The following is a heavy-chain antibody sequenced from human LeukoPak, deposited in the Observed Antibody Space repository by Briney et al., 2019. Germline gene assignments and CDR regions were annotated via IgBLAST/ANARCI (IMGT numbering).Heavy chain of an antibody. CDR3: ARGTSSSWPEYYYFGY. CDR1: GGTFSSYA. Sequence: ASVKVSCRASGGTFSSYAISWVRQAPGQGLEWMGGIIPIFGTANYAQKFQGRVTITADESTSTAYMELSSLRSEDTVVYYCARGTSSSWPEYYYFGYWGQGTLVTVSS. CDR2: IIPIFGTA. D-gene: IGHD6-13*01. J-gene: IGHJ4*02. V-gene: IGHV1-69*13.